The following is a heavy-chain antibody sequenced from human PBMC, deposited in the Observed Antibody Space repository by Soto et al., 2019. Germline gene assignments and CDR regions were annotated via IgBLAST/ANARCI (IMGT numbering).Heavy chain of an antibody. D-gene: IGHD4-17*01. CDR2: IIHIFGTA. CDR1: GGTFSSYA. Sequence: QVQLVQSGAEVKKPGSSVKVSCKASGGTFSSYAISWVRQAPGQGLEWMGGIIHIFGTANYAQKFQGRVTITADESTSTAYMALSSLRSEDTAVYYCASGRGGYGDYGTPFDCWGQGALVTVSS. V-gene: IGHV1-69*01. J-gene: IGHJ4*02. CDR3: ASGRGGYGDYGTPFDC.